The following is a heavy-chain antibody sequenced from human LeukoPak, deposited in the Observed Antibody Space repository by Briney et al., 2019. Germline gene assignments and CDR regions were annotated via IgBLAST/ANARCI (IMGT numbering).Heavy chain of an antibody. CDR1: GFTFSAYA. CDR2: IWYDGTNQ. V-gene: IGHV3-30*04. CDR3: ARDAEDYFDSSASFDP. Sequence: PGGSLRLSCAGSGFTFSAYAIHWVRQAPGKGLEWVAMIWYDGTNQNYADSAKGRFTISRDNSKNTVYLQMSGLRPADTAVYYCARDAEDYFDSSASFDPWGQGTLVTVSS. J-gene: IGHJ5*02. D-gene: IGHD3-22*01.